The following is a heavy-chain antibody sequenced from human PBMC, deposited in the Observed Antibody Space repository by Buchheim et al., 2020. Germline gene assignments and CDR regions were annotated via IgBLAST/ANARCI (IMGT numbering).Heavy chain of an antibody. Sequence: EVQLVESGGGLVQPGESLRLSCAASGFTFSNYEMNWVRQAPGKGLEWVSYIRSSGGSIYYADSVKGRFTISRDNAKNSLYLQMNSLRVEDTAVYYCAIFIAVAGTDFYGMDVWGQGTT. CDR1: GFTFSNYE. V-gene: IGHV3-48*03. CDR2: IRSSGGSI. D-gene: IGHD6-19*01. J-gene: IGHJ6*02. CDR3: AIFIAVAGTDFYGMDV.